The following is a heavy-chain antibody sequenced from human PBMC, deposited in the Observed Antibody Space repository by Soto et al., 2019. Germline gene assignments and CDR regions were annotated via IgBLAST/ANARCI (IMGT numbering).Heavy chain of an antibody. V-gene: IGHV4-4*02. Sequence: PSGSLSLTCAVSGGSIISSNWWSCVRHPPGKGLEWIGEIYHSGSTNYNPSLKSRVTISVDKSKNQFSLKLSSVTAADTAVYYCARVNFWSGYYLDYWGQGNLVTVSS. CDR2: IYHSGST. J-gene: IGHJ4*02. CDR1: GGSIISSNW. D-gene: IGHD3-3*01. CDR3: ARVNFWSGYYLDY.